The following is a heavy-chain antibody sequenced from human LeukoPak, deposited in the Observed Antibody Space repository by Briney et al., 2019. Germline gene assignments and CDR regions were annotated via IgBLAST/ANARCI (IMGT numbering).Heavy chain of an antibody. D-gene: IGHD3-10*01. J-gene: IGHJ4*02. Sequence: GGSLRLSCAASGFTFSTHAMTWVRQAPGKGLEWVSSIATGFDTYSADSVKGRFATSRDNSKNTLYLQMNNLRADDTALYYCARFTGFASGTYRLDYWGQGTLVTVSS. CDR3: ARFTGFASGTYRLDY. CDR1: GFTFSTHA. V-gene: IGHV3-23*01. CDR2: IATGFDT.